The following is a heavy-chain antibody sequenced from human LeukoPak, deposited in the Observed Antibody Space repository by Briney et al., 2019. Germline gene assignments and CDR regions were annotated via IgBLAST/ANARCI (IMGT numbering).Heavy chain of an antibody. CDR3: ARGYGEV. Sequence: SETLSLTCTVSGGSISSGGYYWSWVLQHPGKGLEWIGYIYYSGSTYYNPSLKSRVTISVDTSKNQFSLKLSSVTAADTAVYYCARGYGEVWGQGTLVTVSS. CDR2: IYYSGST. CDR1: GGSISSGGYY. J-gene: IGHJ4*02. D-gene: IGHD4-17*01. V-gene: IGHV4-31*03.